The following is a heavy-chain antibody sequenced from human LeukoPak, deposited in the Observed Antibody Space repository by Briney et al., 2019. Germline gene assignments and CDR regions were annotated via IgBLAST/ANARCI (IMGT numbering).Heavy chain of an antibody. D-gene: IGHD6-19*01. Sequence: ASVKVSCKASGYTFTGYYMHWVRPAPGQGLKWMGWINPNSGGTNYAQKFQGRVTMTRDTSISTAYMELSRLRSDDTAVYYCARSYSSGWPYYYYYYMDVWGKGTTVTVSS. J-gene: IGHJ6*03. CDR1: GYTFTGYY. CDR2: INPNSGGT. V-gene: IGHV1-2*02. CDR3: ARSYSSGWPYYYYYYMDV.